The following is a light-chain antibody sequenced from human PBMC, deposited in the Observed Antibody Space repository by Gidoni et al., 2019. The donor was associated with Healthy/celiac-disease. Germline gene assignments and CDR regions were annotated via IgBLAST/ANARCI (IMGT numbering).Light chain of an antibody. CDR2: DAS. CDR1: QDISNY. J-gene: IGKJ2*01. V-gene: IGKV1-33*01. Sequence: DIQMTQSPSSLSASVGDRVTITGQASQDISNYLNWYQQKPGKAPKRLIYDASNLETGVPSRFSGSGSGTDFTFTISSLQPEDIATYYCQQYDNLPVTFGQGTKLEIK. CDR3: QQYDNLPVT.